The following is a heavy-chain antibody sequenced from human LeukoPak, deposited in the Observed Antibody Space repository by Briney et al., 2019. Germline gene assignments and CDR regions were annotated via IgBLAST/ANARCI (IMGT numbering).Heavy chain of an antibody. CDR1: GGSISSSSTYY. J-gene: IGHJ4*02. CDR2: IHYSGST. CDR3: YSMGY. V-gene: IGHV4-39*01. D-gene: IGHD2-15*01. Sequence: SETLSLTCTVSGGSISSSSTYYWAWVRQPPGKGLEWIASIHYSGSTYYNPSLKSRVTIAADTPKNQFSLRLSSVTAADTAVFYCYSMGYWGQGTLVTVSS.